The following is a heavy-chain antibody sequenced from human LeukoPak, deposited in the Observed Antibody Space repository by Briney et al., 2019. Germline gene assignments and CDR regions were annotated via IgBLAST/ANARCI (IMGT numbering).Heavy chain of an antibody. CDR1: GFTFDDYA. CDR2: ISWNSGSI. V-gene: IGHV3-9*01. CDR3: AKARFGSSFDY. J-gene: IGHJ4*02. D-gene: IGHD3-10*01. Sequence: PGGSLRLSCAASGFTFDDYAMHWVRQAPGKGLEWVSGISWNSGSIGYADSVKGRFTISRDNAKNSLYLQMNSLRAEDTALYYCAKARFGSSFDYWGQGTLVTVSS.